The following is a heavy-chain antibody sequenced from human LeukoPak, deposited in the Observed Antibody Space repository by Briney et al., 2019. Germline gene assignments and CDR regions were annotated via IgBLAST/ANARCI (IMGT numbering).Heavy chain of an antibody. J-gene: IGHJ3*02. V-gene: IGHV1-24*01. D-gene: IGHD3-22*01. CDR2: FDPEDGET. Sequence: GASVKVSCKVSGYTPTELSMHWVRQAPGKGLEWMGGFDPEDGETIYAQKFQGRVTITTDESTSTAYMELSSLRSEATAVYYCARAPTYYYDSSGLNDAFDIWGQGTMVTVSS. CDR3: ARAPTYYYDSSGLNDAFDI. CDR1: GYTPTELS.